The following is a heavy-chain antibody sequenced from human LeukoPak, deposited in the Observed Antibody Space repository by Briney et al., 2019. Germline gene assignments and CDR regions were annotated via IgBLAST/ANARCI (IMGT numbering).Heavy chain of an antibody. CDR2: INHSGST. V-gene: IGHV4-34*01. CDR1: GGSFSGYY. Sequence: PSETLSLTCAVYGGSFSGYYWSWIRQPPGKGLEWIGEINHSGSTNYNPSLKSRVTISVDTSKNQFSLKLSSVTAADTAVYYCARDRTTFDVTTNDAFDIWGQGTMVTVSS. J-gene: IGHJ3*02. CDR3: ARDRTTFDVTTNDAFDI. D-gene: IGHD2/OR15-2a*01.